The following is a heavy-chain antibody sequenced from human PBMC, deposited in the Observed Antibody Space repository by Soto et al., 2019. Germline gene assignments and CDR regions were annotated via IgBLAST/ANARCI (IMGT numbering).Heavy chain of an antibody. CDR3: TRDQSFDRNYYYGIDV. V-gene: IGHV1-69*05. CDR1: GGTFSNYA. Sequence: ASVKVSCKASGGTFSNYAISWVRQAPGQGLEWMGGIILPFGTANYAQKFQGRVTMTTDTSTTTVYMELRSLRSDDTAVYYCTRDQSFDRNYYYGIDVWGQGTTVTVSS. J-gene: IGHJ6*02. CDR2: IILPFGTA.